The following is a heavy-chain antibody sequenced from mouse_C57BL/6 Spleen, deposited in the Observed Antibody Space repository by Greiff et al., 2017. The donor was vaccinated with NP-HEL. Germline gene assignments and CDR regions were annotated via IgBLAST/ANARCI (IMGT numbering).Heavy chain of an antibody. J-gene: IGHJ1*03. V-gene: IGHV1-15*01. CDR1: GYTFTDYE. D-gene: IGHD1-1*01. Sequence: QVQLQQSGAELVRPGASVTLSCKASGYTFTDYEMHWVKQTPVHGLEWIGAIDPETGGTAYNQKFKGKAILTADKSSSTAYMELRSLTSEDSAVYYCTRSGYYGSSYVWYFDVWGTGTTVTVSS. CDR2: IDPETGGT. CDR3: TRSGYYGSSYVWYFDV.